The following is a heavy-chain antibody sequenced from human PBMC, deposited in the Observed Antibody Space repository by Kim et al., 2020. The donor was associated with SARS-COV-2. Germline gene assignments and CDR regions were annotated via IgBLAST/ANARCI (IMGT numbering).Heavy chain of an antibody. J-gene: IGHJ6*02. V-gene: IGHV3-11*01. Sequence: GGSLRLSCAASGFTFSDYYMSWIRQAPGKGLEWVSYISSSGSTIYYADSVKGRFTISRDNAKNSLYLQMNSLRAEGTAVYYCARAIGDYVPYGMDVWGQGTTVTVSS. CDR1: GFTFSDYY. D-gene: IGHD4-17*01. CDR3: ARAIGDYVPYGMDV. CDR2: ISSSGSTI.